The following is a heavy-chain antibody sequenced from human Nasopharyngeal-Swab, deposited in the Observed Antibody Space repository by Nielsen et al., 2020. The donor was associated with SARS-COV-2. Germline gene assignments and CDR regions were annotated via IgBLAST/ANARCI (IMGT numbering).Heavy chain of an antibody. Sequence: SETLSLTCTVSGGSISSYYWSWIRQPLGKGLEWIGSIYHSGSTYYNPSLKSRVTISVDTSKNQFSLKLSSVTAADTAVYYCARVRRYNWKPDAFDIWGQGTMVTVSS. V-gene: IGHV4-38-2*02. CDR3: ARVRRYNWKPDAFDI. CDR2: IYHSGST. D-gene: IGHD1-20*01. CDR1: GGSISSYY. J-gene: IGHJ3*02.